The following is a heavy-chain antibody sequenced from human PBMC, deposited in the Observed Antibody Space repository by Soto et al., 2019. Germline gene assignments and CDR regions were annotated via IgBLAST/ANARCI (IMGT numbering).Heavy chain of an antibody. Sequence: QVQLVQSGAEVKKPGASVKVSCKASGYTFTSYYMHRVRQAPGQGLEWMGIINPSGGSTSYAQKFQGRVTMTRDTSTSTVYMELSSLRSEDTAVYYCARDGEELREDYYYYGMDVWGQGTTVTVSS. V-gene: IGHV1-46*01. D-gene: IGHD7-27*01. CDR1: GYTFTSYY. J-gene: IGHJ6*02. CDR3: ARDGEELREDYYYYGMDV. CDR2: INPSGGST.